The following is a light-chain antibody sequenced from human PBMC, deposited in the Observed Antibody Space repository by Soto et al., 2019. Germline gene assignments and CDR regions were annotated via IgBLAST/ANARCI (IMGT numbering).Light chain of an antibody. V-gene: IGKV2-30*01. CDR2: QVS. J-gene: IGKJ2*01. CDR3: MQGPHWPPYT. CDR1: QSLAYIDGNTY. Sequence: DVVMTQSPLSLPVTLGQPASISCRSSQSLAYIDGNTYLNWFHQRPGQSPRRLIYQVSNRDSGVPDKFSDSGSGPDLTLKISRVEAADVGVYYCMQGPHWPPYTFGQGTKLEIK.